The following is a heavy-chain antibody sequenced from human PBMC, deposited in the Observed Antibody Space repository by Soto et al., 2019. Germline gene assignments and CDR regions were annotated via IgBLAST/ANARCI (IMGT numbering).Heavy chain of an antibody. CDR3: ARDVESGSSKYHYYGYGMEV. V-gene: IGHV3-30-3*01. CDR1: VFTFSSYA. CDR2: ISYDGSNK. D-gene: IGHD1-26*01. J-gene: IGHJ6*01. Sequence: VGSLRLSCASSVFTFSSYAMHCVRQSPGKWLEGVAVISYDGSNKYYADSVKGRFTISRDNSKNTLYLQMNSLRAEDTAVYYCARDVESGSSKYHYYGYGMEVLEQETTVPGSS.